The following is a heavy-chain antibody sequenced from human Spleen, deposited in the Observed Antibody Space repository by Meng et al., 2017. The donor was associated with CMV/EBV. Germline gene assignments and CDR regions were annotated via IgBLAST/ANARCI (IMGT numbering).Heavy chain of an antibody. D-gene: IGHD3-16*01. J-gene: IGHJ3*02. Sequence: GESLKISCAASGFTFSSYSMNWVRQAPGKGLEWVSSISRTTTYIYYADSVKGRFTVSRDNAKNSLYLQMNSLRAEDTAVYYCARDVLPLGGLHGAFDIWGQGTMVTVSS. CDR1: GFTFSSYS. CDR2: ISRTTTYI. CDR3: ARDVLPLGGLHGAFDI. V-gene: IGHV3-21*01.